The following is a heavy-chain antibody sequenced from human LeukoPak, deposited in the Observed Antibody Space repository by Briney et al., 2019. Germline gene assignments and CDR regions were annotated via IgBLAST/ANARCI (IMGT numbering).Heavy chain of an antibody. Sequence: QPGRSLRLSCAASGXTFSTSCMHWVRQAPGKGLEWVAVMWYDGSNKSYADSVKGRFTISRDNSKNTLYLQMNTLRAEDTAMYYCARARVATRGPDYWGQGTLVTVSS. CDR3: ARARVATRGPDY. D-gene: IGHD5-12*01. J-gene: IGHJ4*02. CDR1: GXTFSTSC. V-gene: IGHV3-33*01. CDR2: MWYDGSNK.